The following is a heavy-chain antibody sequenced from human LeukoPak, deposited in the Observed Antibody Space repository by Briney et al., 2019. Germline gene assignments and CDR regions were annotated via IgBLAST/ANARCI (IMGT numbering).Heavy chain of an antibody. CDR3: ARKPLPRKADDFWGSYYYYYYMDV. CDR2: ISTGSTSI. D-gene: IGHD3-3*01. Sequence: GGSLRLSCEASGFTFSSHSMNWVRQAPGKGLEWISYISTGSTSINYPDSVKGRFTVSRDENSLYLQMIRLRDDDTAVYYCARKPLPRKADDFWGSYYYYYYMDVWGKGTTVTVSS. V-gene: IGHV3-48*02. J-gene: IGHJ6*03. CDR1: GFTFSSHS.